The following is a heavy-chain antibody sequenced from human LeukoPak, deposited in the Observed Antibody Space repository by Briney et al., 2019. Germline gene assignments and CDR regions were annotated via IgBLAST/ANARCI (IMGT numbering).Heavy chain of an antibody. V-gene: IGHV1-46*01. J-gene: IGHJ4*02. Sequence: GASVTVSCKASGYTFTSYYMHWVRQAPGQGLEWMGIINPSGGSTSYAQKFQGRVTMTRDTSTSTVYMELSSLRSEDTAVYYCARDLPYYGDYAHFDYWGQGTLVTVSS. CDR3: ARDLPYYGDYAHFDY. CDR2: INPSGGST. D-gene: IGHD4-17*01. CDR1: GYTFTSYY.